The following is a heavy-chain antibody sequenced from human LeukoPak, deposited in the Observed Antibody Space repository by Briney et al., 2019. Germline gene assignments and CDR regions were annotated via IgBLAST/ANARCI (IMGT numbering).Heavy chain of an antibody. CDR2: ISYDGSNK. CDR1: GFTFSSYA. CDR3: ARDRQXXXAXXWFD. J-gene: IGHJ5*01. Sequence: GRSPRLSCAASGFTFSSYAMHWVRQAPGKGLEWVAVISYDGSNKYYADSVKGRFTISRDNSKNTLYLQMNSLRADDTAVYYCARDRQXXXAXXWFD. V-gene: IGHV3-30-3*01.